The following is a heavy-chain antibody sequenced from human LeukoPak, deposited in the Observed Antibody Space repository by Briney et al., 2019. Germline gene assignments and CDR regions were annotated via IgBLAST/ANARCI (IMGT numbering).Heavy chain of an antibody. CDR3: AKAPGGDCRPGEY. Sequence: GGSLRLSCAASGFTFSNYGMHWVRQAPGKGLEWVAFIRYDGTNKYYADSVKGRFTISGDTSKTTLYLQMNSLRAEDTAVHYCAKAPGGDCRPGEYWGQGPLDTVPS. V-gene: IGHV3-30*02. CDR1: GFTFSNYG. D-gene: IGHD2-21*02. CDR2: IRYDGTNK. J-gene: IGHJ4*02.